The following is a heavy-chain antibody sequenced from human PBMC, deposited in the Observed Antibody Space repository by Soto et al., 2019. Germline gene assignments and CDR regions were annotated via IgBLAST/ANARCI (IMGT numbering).Heavy chain of an antibody. Sequence: GGSLRLSCAASAFTSSSYAMHWVRQAPGKGLEWVAVISYDGSNKYYADSVKGRFTISRDNSKNTLYLQMNSLRAEDTAVYYCASGYSSGWPDYWGQGTLVTVSS. CDR2: ISYDGSNK. J-gene: IGHJ4*02. D-gene: IGHD6-19*01. CDR1: AFTSSSYA. CDR3: ASGYSSGWPDY. V-gene: IGHV3-30-3*01.